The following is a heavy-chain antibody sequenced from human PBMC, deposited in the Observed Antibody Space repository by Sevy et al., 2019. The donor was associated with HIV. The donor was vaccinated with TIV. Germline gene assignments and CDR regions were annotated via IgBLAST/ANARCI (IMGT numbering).Heavy chain of an antibody. V-gene: IGHV3-11*01. Sequence: GGSLRLSCAASGSILSDYYMTWVRQAPGKGLEWVSYISGNDDTIYYADSVKGRFTISRDNTKNSLYLKMNSLRAEDTAVYYCARDHVKDGDLGDYYYYAMDVWGQGTTVTVSS. D-gene: IGHD4-17*01. CDR1: GSILSDYY. CDR2: ISGNDDTI. J-gene: IGHJ6*02. CDR3: ARDHVKDGDLGDYYYYAMDV.